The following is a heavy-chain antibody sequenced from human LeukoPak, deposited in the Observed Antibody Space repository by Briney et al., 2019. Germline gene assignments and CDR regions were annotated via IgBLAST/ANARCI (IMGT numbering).Heavy chain of an antibody. V-gene: IGHV3-48*03. D-gene: IGHD2-21*01. CDR3: ARDRDIVVDDY. CDR1: GFTFSTYE. CDR2: ISTTSNVI. Sequence: PGGSLRLSCAASGFTFSTYEIHWVRQAPGKGLEWVSYISTTSNVICYADSVKGRFTISRDNAKNSLYLQMNSLRAEDTAVYYCARDRDIVVDDYWGQGTLVTVSS. J-gene: IGHJ4*02.